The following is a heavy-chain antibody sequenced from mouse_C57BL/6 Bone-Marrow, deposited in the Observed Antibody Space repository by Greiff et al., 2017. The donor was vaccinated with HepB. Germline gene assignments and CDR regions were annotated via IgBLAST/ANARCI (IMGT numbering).Heavy chain of an antibody. CDR3: ARWDYGCYYAMDY. V-gene: IGHV14-2*01. Sequence: VQLQQSGAELVKPGASVKLSCTASGFNIKDYYMHWVKQRTEQGLEWIGRIDPEDGETKYALKFQGKATITADTSSNTAYLQLSSLTSEDTAVYYCARWDYGCYYAMDYWGQGTSVTVSS. CDR2: IDPEDGET. J-gene: IGHJ4*01. CDR1: GFNIKDYY. D-gene: IGHD2-4*01.